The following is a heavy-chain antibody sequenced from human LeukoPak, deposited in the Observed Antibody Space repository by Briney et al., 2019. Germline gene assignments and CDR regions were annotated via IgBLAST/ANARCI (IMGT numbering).Heavy chain of an antibody. D-gene: IGHD1-26*01. CDR1: GYTFTDYY. J-gene: IGHJ3*02. CDR2: IIPIFGTA. V-gene: IGHV1-69*06. Sequence: ASVKVSCKASGYTFTDYYIHWVRQAPGQGLEWMGGIIPIFGTANYAQKFQGRVTITADKSTSTAYMELSSLGSEDTAVYYCARDLGYSGSYYDAFDIWGQGTMVTISS. CDR3: ARDLGYSGSYYDAFDI.